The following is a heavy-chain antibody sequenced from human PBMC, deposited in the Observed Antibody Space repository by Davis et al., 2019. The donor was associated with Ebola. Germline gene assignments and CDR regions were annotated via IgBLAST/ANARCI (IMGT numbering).Heavy chain of an antibody. CDR2: INHSGST. CDR1: GGSFSGYY. CDR3: ARGRTAGYYYYGMDV. D-gene: IGHD6-13*01. J-gene: IGHJ6*02. V-gene: IGHV4-34*01. Sequence: SETLSLTCAVYGGSFSGYYWSWIRQPPGKGLEWIGEINHSGSTHYNPSLKSRVTISVDTSKNQFSLKLSSVTAADTAVYYCARGRTAGYYYYGMDVWGQGTTVTVSS.